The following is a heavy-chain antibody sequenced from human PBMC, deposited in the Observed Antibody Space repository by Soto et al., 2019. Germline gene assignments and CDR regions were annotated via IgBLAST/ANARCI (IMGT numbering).Heavy chain of an antibody. Sequence: ASVKVSCKAPGDTFTSYYLNWVRQAPGQGLEWMGVINPHGGSTKYAQKFQGRITMTRDTSRSTVYMELGSLRSDDTAIYYCARSSGGNFGIIIEGSNWFDPWGQGTLFTVSS. CDR1: GDTFTSYY. J-gene: IGHJ5*02. CDR2: INPHGGST. CDR3: ARSSGGNFGIIIEGSNWFDP. V-gene: IGHV1-46*01. D-gene: IGHD3-3*01.